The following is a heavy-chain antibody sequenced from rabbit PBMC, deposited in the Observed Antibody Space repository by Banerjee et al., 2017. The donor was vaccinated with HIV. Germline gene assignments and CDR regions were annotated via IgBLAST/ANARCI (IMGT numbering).Heavy chain of an antibody. CDR3: ARIRYVGYHYEPLGAFDP. CDR1: GFSFSSGYY. J-gene: IGHJ2*01. CDR2: IVAGSSGST. D-gene: IGHD6-1*01. V-gene: IGHV1S40*01. Sequence: QSLEESGGDLVKPGASLTLTCTASGFSFSSGYYMCWVRQAPGKGLEWIASIVAGSSGSTHYASWAKGRFTISKTSSTTVTLQMTSLTAADTAIYFCARIRYVGYHYEPLGAFDPWGPGTLVTVS.